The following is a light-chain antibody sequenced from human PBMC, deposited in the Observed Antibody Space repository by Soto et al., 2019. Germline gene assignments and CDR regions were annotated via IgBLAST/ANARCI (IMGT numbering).Light chain of an antibody. CDR2: EVS. CDR3: CLYAGSNTAV. V-gene: IGLV2-23*02. Sequence: QSALTQPASVSGSPGQSITISCTGTSSDVGSYNLVSWYQQHPGKAPKLMIYEVSKRPSGVSNRFSGSKSGNTASLTISGLQAEDEADYYCCLYAGSNTAVFGGWTKLTFL. CDR1: SSDVGSYNL. J-gene: IGLJ2*01.